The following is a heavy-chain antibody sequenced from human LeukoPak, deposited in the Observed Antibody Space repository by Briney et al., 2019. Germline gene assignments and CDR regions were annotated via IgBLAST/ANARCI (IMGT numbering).Heavy chain of an antibody. CDR2: ISSSGGST. D-gene: IGHD3-9*01. V-gene: IGHV3-64D*06. CDR1: GFTFSSYA. J-gene: IGHJ3*02. Sequence: GGSLRLSCSASGFTFSSYAMHWVRQAPGKGLEYVSAISSSGGSTYYADSVKGRFTISRDNSKNTLYLQMSSLRAEDTAVYYCVKGSGYFDWGDAFDIWGQGTMVTVSS. CDR3: VKGSGYFDWGDAFDI.